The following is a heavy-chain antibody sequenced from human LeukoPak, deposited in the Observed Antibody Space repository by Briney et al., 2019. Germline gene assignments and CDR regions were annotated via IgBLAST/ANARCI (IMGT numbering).Heavy chain of an antibody. D-gene: IGHD1-1*01. CDR1: GGSISSYY. J-gene: IGHJ6*03. V-gene: IGHV4-4*07. Sequence: SETLSLTCTVSGGSISSYYWSWIRQPAGKGLEWIGRIYTSGSTNDNPSVKSRVTISVDTSNNQFSLKLSSVTAADTAVYYCARVSWFPGTSYYYMDVWGKGTTVTVSS. CDR3: ARVSWFPGTSYYYMDV. CDR2: IYTSGST.